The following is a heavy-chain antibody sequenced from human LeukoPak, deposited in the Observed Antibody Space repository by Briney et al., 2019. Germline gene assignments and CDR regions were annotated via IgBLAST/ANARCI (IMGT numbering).Heavy chain of an antibody. CDR3: AKGRTGYIPDS. D-gene: IGHD6-13*01. Sequence: GGSLRLSCAASGYTFGSYTMTWVRQAPGKGLEWVSVISGNGGTTYYADSVKGRFTISRDNSKNTLYLQMYSLRVEDTAVYYCAKGRTGYIPDSWGQGTLVTVSS. V-gene: IGHV3-23*01. CDR2: ISGNGGTT. J-gene: IGHJ4*02. CDR1: GYTFGSYT.